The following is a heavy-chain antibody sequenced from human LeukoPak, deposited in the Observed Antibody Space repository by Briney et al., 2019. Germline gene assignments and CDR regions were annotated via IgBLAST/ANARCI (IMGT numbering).Heavy chain of an antibody. CDR3: TTSLRRYSFVDY. CDR1: GFTFSSAW. J-gene: IGHJ4*02. V-gene: IGHV3-15*01. D-gene: IGHD5-18*01. Sequence: GGSLRLSCAASGFTFSSAWMNWVRQAPGKGLEWVGHIKSATDGGTTGYAAPVKGRFSISRDESKSTVYLQMNSLTTEYTAMYYCTTSLRRYSFVDYWGQGVLVTVSS. CDR2: IKSATDGGTT.